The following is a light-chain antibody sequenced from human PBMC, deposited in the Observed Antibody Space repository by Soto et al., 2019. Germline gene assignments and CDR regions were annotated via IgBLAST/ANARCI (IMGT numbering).Light chain of an antibody. CDR1: QSVRSY. J-gene: IGKJ5*01. CDR3: QQRSNWPPIT. V-gene: IGKV3-11*01. CDR2: DAS. Sequence: EIVLTQSPATLSLSPGERATLSCRASQSVRSYLGWYQQKPGQAPRLLIYDASNRATGIPARFSGSGSGTDFTLTISSLEPEDFAVYDCQQRSNWPPITFGQGTRLEIK.